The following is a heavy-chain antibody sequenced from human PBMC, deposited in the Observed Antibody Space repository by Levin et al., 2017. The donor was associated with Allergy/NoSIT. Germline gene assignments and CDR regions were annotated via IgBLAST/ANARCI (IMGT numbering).Heavy chain of an antibody. V-gene: IGHV3-7*01. D-gene: IGHD7-27*01. J-gene: IGHJ4*02. CDR2: VDGNGDGR. Sequence: GESLKISCATSGFNFRDSWMYWVRQAPGKGLEWVANVDGNGDGRYYVNSVKGRFSVSRDNAKTSLFLQMNSLRVEDTAMYYCAREQSWAIWDWGQGTLVTVSS. CDR1: GFNFRDSW. CDR3: AREQSWAIWD.